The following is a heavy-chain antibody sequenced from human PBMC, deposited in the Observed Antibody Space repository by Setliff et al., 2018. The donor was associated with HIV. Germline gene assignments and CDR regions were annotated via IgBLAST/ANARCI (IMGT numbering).Heavy chain of an antibody. CDR2: IKEDGSGT. CDR1: GFTSSNFW. CDR3: ARAPPVSYSSGWIPSYYMDV. D-gene: IGHD6-19*01. Sequence: PGGSLRLSCATSGFTSSNFWMTWVRQAPGKGLEWVANIKEDGSGTFYADSVKGRFTISRDNAKNSLYLQMNTLRTEDTALYYCARAPPVSYSSGWIPSYYMDVWGKGTTVTVSS. V-gene: IGHV3-7*03. J-gene: IGHJ6*03.